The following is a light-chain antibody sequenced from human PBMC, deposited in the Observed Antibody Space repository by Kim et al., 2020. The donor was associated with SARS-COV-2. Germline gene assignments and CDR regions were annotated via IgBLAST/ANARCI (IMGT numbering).Light chain of an antibody. CDR2: DNS. J-gene: IGLJ2*01. CDR3: ATWDSSLNSVV. CDR1: SPKFGTNL. V-gene: IGLV1-51*01. Sequence: QKVAIPASGSSPKFGTNLASWYQQFPGTAPKLFIYDNSERPSGIPDRISGSKSGTSATLGITGLHTGDEADYYCATWDSSLNSVVFGGGTQLTVL.